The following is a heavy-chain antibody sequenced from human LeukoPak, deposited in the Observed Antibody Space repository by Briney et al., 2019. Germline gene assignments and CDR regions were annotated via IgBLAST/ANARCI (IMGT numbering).Heavy chain of an antibody. D-gene: IGHD3-10*01. CDR2: LFYSGST. V-gene: IGHV4-59*01. Sequence: PSETLSLTCTVSGGSISSYYWSWIRQPPGKGLEWIAYLFYSGSTDYNPSLESRVTISVDTSKDQFSLKLRSVTAAETAVYYCATVAVIRGVTYFDYWGQGTLVTVSP. CDR1: GGSISSYY. CDR3: ATVAVIRGVTYFDY. J-gene: IGHJ4*02.